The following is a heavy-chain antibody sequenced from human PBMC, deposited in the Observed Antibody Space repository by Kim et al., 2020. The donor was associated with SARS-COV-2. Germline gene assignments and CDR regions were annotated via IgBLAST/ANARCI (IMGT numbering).Heavy chain of an antibody. Sequence: GGSLRLSCAASGFTFSSYWMSWVLQAPGKGLEWVANIKQDGSEKYYVDSVKGRFTISRDNAKNSLYLQMNSLRAEDTAVYYCARTGDIVLMVYAIAGKFDYWGQGTLVTVSS. CDR2: IKQDGSEK. CDR1: GFTFSSYW. D-gene: IGHD2-8*01. CDR3: ARTGDIVLMVYAIAGKFDY. V-gene: IGHV3-7*03. J-gene: IGHJ4*02.